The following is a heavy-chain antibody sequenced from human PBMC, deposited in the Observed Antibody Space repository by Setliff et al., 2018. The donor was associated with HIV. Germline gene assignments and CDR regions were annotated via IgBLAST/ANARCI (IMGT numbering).Heavy chain of an antibody. CDR2: INHSGST. Sequence: PSETLSLTCAVYVESFSGFYWSWIRQPPGKGLEWIGEINHSGSTNYNPSLKSRVTISVDTSKNQFSLNLKSVTAADTAIYYCARHVRPETTASLLIWGQGTLVTVSS. V-gene: IGHV4-34*01. D-gene: IGHD4-17*01. CDR3: ARHVRPETTASLLI. CDR1: VESFSGFY. J-gene: IGHJ4*02.